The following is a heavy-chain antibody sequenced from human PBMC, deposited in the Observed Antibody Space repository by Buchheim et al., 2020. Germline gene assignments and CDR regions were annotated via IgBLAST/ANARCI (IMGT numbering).Heavy chain of an antibody. V-gene: IGHV4-4*02. Sequence: QVQLQESGPGLVKPSGTLSLTCDVSGGSISSNYWWSWVRQPPGMGLEWIGEIYHSGSTNYNPSLKSRVTISVDKSKTQFSLKLTYVTAADTAVYYCARIPYYYYYGLDVWGQGTT. CDR2: IYHSGST. CDR3: ARIPYYYYYGLDV. D-gene: IGHD2-21*01. J-gene: IGHJ6*02. CDR1: GGSISSNYW.